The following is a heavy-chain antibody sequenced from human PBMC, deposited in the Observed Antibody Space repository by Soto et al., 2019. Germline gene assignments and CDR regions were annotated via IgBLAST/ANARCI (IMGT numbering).Heavy chain of an antibody. CDR1: GFTFSTYA. V-gene: IGHV3-23*01. D-gene: IGHD1-7*01. CDR3: ARVGNCNYDGYYCDVMDV. J-gene: IGHJ6*02. Sequence: GSLRLSCAASGFTFSTYAMAWVRQAPGKGLEWVSGVSASGLNTDYADPVKGRFYISRDNSKNTVSLHMNSLRAEDTALYYCARVGNCNYDGYYCDVMDVWGQGTTVTVS. CDR2: VSASGLNT.